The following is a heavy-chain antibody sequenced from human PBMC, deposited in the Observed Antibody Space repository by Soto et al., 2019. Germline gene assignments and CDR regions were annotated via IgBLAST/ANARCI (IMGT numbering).Heavy chain of an antibody. V-gene: IGHV5-51*01. Sequence: EQLEQSGAEVKKPGESLKISCKGPGHLFNNHWIGWVRQTPGKGLEWMGLIFTRDSETKTSPSFQGHVSVSVDNSINTVYLQWTSLKTTDTGIYFCARGYFDSGHGYDLWGQGTLVTVSS. CDR3: ARGYFDSGHGYDL. CDR1: GHLFNNHW. CDR2: IFTRDSET. J-gene: IGHJ5*02. D-gene: IGHD3-10*01.